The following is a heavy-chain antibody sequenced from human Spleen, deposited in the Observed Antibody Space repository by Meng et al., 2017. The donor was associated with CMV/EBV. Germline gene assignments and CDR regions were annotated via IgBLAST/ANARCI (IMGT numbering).Heavy chain of an antibody. J-gene: IGHJ4*02. CDR2: INHSGST. CDR1: GGSFSGYY. CDR3: ARYSSSSEEYYFDY. V-gene: IGHV4-34*01. D-gene: IGHD6-6*01. Sequence: SETLSLTCAVYGGSFSGYYWRWIRQPPGKGLEWIGQINHSGSTNYNPSLRGRVTISVDTSKNQFSLKLSSVTAADTAVYYCARYSSSSEEYYFDYWGQGTLVTVSS.